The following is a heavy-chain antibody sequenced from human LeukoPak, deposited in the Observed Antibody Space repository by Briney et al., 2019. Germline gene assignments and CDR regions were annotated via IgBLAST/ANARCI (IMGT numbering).Heavy chain of an antibody. CDR1: GFTFSSYA. V-gene: IGHV3-23*01. D-gene: IGHD3-22*01. Sequence: GGSLRLSCAASGFTFSSYAMSWVRQAPGKGLGWVSAISGSGGSTYYADSVKGRFTISRDNSKNTLYLQMNSLRAEDTAVYYCAKPLYYDSSGYYYLATEFDYWGQGTLVTVSS. J-gene: IGHJ4*02. CDR3: AKPLYYDSSGYYYLATEFDY. CDR2: ISGSGGST.